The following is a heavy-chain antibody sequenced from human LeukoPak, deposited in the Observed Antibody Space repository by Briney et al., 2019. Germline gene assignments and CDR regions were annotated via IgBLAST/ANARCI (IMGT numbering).Heavy chain of an antibody. CDR3: ARGRGSYPYYFDY. CDR2: ISGSGGST. D-gene: IGHD1-26*01. J-gene: IGHJ4*02. Sequence: PGGSLRPSCAASGFTFSSYSMSWVRKAPGKGLEWVSAISGSGGSTYYADSVKGRFTISRDNSKNTLYLRMNSLRAEDTAVYYCARGRGSYPYYFDYWGQGTLVTVSS. V-gene: IGHV3-23*01. CDR1: GFTFSSYS.